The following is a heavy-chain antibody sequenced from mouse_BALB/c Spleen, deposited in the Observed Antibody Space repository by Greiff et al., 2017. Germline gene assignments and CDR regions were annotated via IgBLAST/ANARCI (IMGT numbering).Heavy chain of an antibody. V-gene: IGHV2-6-7*01. J-gene: IGHJ4*01. CDR3: ATGVLRLRGYAMDY. CDR2: IWGDGST. D-gene: IGHD1-2*01. CDR1: GFSLTGYG. Sequence: VQGVESGPGLVAPSQSLSITCTVSGFSLTGYGVNWVRQPPGKGLEWLGMIWGDGSTDYNSALKSRLSISKDNSKSQVFLKMNSLQTDDTARYYCATGVLRLRGYAMDYWGQGTSVTVSS.